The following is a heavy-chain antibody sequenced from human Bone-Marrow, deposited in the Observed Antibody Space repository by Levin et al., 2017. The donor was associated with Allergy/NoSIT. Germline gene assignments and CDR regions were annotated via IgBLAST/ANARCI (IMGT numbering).Heavy chain of an antibody. Sequence: GGSLRLSCEAFGYTFTRYYMHWVRQAPGQGLEWMGIIDPSGGSTTYAQKFQGRVTMTTDASTTTVYMELSSLRSEDTAVYYCARSQGSGSYGYGWDHWGQGTLVTVSS. J-gene: IGHJ4*02. CDR1: GYTFTRYY. D-gene: IGHD3-10*01. V-gene: IGHV1-46*01. CDR3: ARSQGSGSYGYGWDH. CDR2: IDPSGGST.